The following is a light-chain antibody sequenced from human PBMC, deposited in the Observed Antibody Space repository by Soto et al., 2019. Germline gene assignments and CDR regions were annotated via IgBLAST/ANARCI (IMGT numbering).Light chain of an antibody. V-gene: IGLV2-23*02. CDR1: SSDVGSYNL. Sequence: SLLTQPASVTGSPGQSITISSTGTSSDVGSYNLASWYQQHPGKAPKLMIYEVSKRPSGVSNRFSGSKSGNTASLTISGLQAEDEADYYCCSYAGSSTYVFGTGTKVTVL. J-gene: IGLJ1*01. CDR2: EVS. CDR3: CSYAGSSTYV.